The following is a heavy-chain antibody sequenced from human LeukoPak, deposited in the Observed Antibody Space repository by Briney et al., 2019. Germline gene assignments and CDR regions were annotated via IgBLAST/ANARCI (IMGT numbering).Heavy chain of an antibody. Sequence: ASVKVSCKASGYTFTSYDINWVRQATGQGLEWMGWMNPNSGNTGYARKFQGRVTMTRNTSISTAYMELSSLRSEDTAVYYCATRYSSGWYPSRKRGYYFDYWGQGTLVTVSS. V-gene: IGHV1-8*01. CDR3: ATRYSSGWYPSRKRGYYFDY. CDR1: GYTFTSYD. CDR2: MNPNSGNT. J-gene: IGHJ4*02. D-gene: IGHD6-19*01.